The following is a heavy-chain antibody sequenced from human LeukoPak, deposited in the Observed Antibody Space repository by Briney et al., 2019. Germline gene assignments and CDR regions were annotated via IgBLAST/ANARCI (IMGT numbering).Heavy chain of an antibody. CDR2: ISSSSSYI. V-gene: IGHV3-21*01. CDR3: ARRVAIKPRYYFDY. CDR1: GFTFSSYS. J-gene: IGHJ4*02. Sequence: GGSLRLSCAASGFTFSSYSMNWVRQAPGKGLEWVSSISSSSSYIYYADSVKGRFTISRDNAKNSLYLQMNSLRAEDTAVYYCARRVAIKPRYYFDYWGQGILVTVSS. D-gene: IGHD2-15*01.